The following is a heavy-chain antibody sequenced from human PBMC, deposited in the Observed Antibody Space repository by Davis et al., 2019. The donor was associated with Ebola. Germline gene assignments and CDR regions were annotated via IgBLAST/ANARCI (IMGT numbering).Heavy chain of an antibody. CDR2: IIPIFGTA. D-gene: IGHD2-8*01. V-gene: IGHV1-69*13. Sequence: SVKVSCKASGGTFSSYAISWVRQAPGQGLEWMGGIIPIFGTANYAQKFQGRVTITADESTSTAYMELSSLRSEDTAVYYCASTHRTSEVMVGYYYYGMDVWGQGTTVTVSS. CDR3: ASTHRTSEVMVGYYYYGMDV. CDR1: GGTFSSYA. J-gene: IGHJ6*02.